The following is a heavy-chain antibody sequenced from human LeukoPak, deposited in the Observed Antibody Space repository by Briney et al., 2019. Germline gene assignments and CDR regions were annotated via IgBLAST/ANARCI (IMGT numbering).Heavy chain of an antibody. V-gene: IGHV3-33*01. CDR2: IWYDGSNK. CDR1: GFTFSSYG. J-gene: IGHJ5*02. Sequence: PGGSLRLSCAASGFTFSSYGMHWVRQAPGKGLEWVAVIWYDGSNKYYADSVKGRFTISRDNSKNTLYPQMNSLRAEDTAVYYCARDRYRVALYYDSSGYNNWFDPWGQGTLVTVSS. D-gene: IGHD3-22*01. CDR3: ARDRYRVALYYDSSGYNNWFDP.